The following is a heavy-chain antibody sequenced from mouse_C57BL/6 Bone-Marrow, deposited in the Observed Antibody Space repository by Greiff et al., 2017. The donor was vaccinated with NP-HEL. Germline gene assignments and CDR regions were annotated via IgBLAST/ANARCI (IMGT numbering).Heavy chain of an antibody. Sequence: EVKVEESGGGLVKPGGSLKLSCAASGFTFSDYGMHWVRQAPEKGLEWVAYISSGSSTIYYADTVKGRFTISRDNAKNTLFLQMTSLRSEDTAMYYCARIYYGNYVFYWYFDVWGTGTTVTVSS. J-gene: IGHJ1*03. V-gene: IGHV5-17*01. CDR1: GFTFSDYG. D-gene: IGHD2-1*01. CDR2: ISSGSSTI. CDR3: ARIYYGNYVFYWYFDV.